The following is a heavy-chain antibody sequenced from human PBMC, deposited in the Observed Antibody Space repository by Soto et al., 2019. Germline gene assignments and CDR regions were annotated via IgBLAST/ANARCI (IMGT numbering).Heavy chain of an antibody. J-gene: IGHJ4*02. CDR1: GGSISSYY. CDR3: ARLQLVQKVIDY. CDR2: IYYSGST. V-gene: IGHV4-59*01. D-gene: IGHD1-1*01. Sequence: SETLSLTCTVSGGSISSYYWSWIRQPPGKGLEWIGYIYYSGSTAYNPSLKSRVTISLDMSKKQIYLKLSSVNTADTATYFRARLQLVQKVIDYWGQGTLVTVSS.